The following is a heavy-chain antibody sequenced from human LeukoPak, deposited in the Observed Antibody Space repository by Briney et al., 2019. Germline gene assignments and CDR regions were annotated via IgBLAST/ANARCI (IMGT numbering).Heavy chain of an antibody. CDR1: GYTFRNYA. CDR2: ITAYNGNT. V-gene: IGHV1-18*01. J-gene: IGHJ5*02. Sequence: ASVKVSCKASGYTFRNYAITWVRQAPGQGLERMGWITAYNGNTNYAQKFKGRVTMTTDTSTATAYMELRNLESDDTAVYYCARDCSGGTYSSFWLDPWGQGTLVTVSS. D-gene: IGHD2-15*01. CDR3: ARDCSGGTYSSFWLDP.